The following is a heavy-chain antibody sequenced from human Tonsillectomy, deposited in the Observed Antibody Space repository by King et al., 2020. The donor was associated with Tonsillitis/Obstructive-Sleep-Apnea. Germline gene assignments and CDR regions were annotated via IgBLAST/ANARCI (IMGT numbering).Heavy chain of an antibody. Sequence: QLVQSGGGLVQSGGSLRLSCAASGFTISSYWMSWVRQAPGKGLEWVANIKQDGSEEHYVDSVKGRFTISRDNAKNSLYLQLNRLRAEETAVYYCAREGGNCMGFDYWGQGTLVTDSS. CDR1: GFTISSYW. CDR3: AREGGNCMGFDY. V-gene: IGHV3-7*01. D-gene: IGHD2-8*01. CDR2: IKQDGSEE. J-gene: IGHJ4*02.